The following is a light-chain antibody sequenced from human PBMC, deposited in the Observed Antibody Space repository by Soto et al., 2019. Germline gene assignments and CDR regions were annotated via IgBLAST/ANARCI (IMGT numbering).Light chain of an antibody. CDR2: HAS. J-gene: IGKJ1*01. CDR1: QGISNY. CDR3: QQYNSYS. V-gene: IGKV1-16*01. Sequence: MCQSPSALSASVGDRVTITCRASQGISNYLAWYQQKPGKVPKVLIYHASNLQSGVPSRFSGSGSGTEFTLTISSLQPDDFATYYCQQYNSYSFGQGTKV.